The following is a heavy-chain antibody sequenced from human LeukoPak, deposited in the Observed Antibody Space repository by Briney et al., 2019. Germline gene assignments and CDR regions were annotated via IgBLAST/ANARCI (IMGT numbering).Heavy chain of an antibody. V-gene: IGHV4-34*01. CDR3: ARAYDFWSGYYQN. D-gene: IGHD3-3*01. CDR1: GGSFSGYY. CDR2: INHSGST. J-gene: IGHJ4*02. Sequence: SETLSLTCAVYGGSFSGYYWSWIRQPPGKGLEWIGEINHSGSTNYNPSLKSRVTISVGTSKNQFSLKLSSVTAADTAVYYCARAYDFWSGYYQNWGQGTLVTVSS.